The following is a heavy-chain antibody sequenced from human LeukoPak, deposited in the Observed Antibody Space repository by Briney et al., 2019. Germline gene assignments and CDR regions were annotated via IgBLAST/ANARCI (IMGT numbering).Heavy chain of an antibody. CDR3: VRGRDHPDI. V-gene: IGHV4-59*01. CDR1: GDSISSYY. J-gene: IGHJ3*02. Sequence: PSETLSLTCTVSGDSISSYYWSWIRQPPGKGLEWIGYIHYSGNANYNPSLRSRVTISVDTSKNQFSLKLTSMTAADTAVYYCVRGRDHPDIWGQGTMVTVSS. CDR2: IHYSGNA.